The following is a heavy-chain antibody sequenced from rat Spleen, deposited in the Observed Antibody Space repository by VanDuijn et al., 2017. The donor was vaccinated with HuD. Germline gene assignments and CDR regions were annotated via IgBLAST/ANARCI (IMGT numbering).Heavy chain of an antibody. CDR3: TRGYVMDA. CDR1: GFTFSSYW. CDR2: ISYGDSSGHSST. J-gene: IGHJ4*01. V-gene: IGHV5-31*01. Sequence: EVQLVESGGGLVQPGRSLKLSCVASGFTFSSYWMYWIRQAPGKGLEWVATISYGDSSGHSSTYYPDSVKGRFTISRDNAKSTLYLQMNSLRSEDTATYYCTRGYVMDAWGQGASVTVSS.